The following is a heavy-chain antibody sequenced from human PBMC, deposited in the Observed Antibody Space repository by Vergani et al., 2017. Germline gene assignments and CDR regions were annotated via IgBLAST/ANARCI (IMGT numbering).Heavy chain of an antibody. J-gene: IGHJ5*02. D-gene: IGHD4-17*01. CDR1: GGSISSGSYY. CDR2: IYTSGST. Sequence: QVQLQESGPGLVKPSQTLSLTCTVSGGSISSGSYYWSWLRQPAGKGLEWIGRIYTSGSTNYNPSLKSRVTISVDTSKNQFSLKLSSVTAADPAVYYCARWGGDDTEPNGFDPWGQGTLVTVSS. V-gene: IGHV4-61*02. CDR3: ARWGGDDTEPNGFDP.